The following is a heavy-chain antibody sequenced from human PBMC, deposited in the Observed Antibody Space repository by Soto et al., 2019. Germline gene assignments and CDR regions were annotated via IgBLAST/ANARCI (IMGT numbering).Heavy chain of an antibody. J-gene: IGHJ2*01. CDR1: GFTFSGYA. D-gene: IGHD6-19*01. CDR3: AKYMNGWPWYFDL. V-gene: IGHV3-23*01. CDR2: VNDNGATT. Sequence: PGGSLRLSCAASGFTFSGYAMSWVRQAPGKGLEWVSTVNDNGATTYYSDSVKGRFTISRDNSRNTLSLQMNSLRPEDTAVYYCAKYMNGWPWYFDLWGRGTLVTVPQ.